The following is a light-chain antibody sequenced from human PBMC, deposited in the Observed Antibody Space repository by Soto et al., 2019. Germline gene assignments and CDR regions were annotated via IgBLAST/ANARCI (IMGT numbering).Light chain of an antibody. V-gene: IGKV1-39*01. Sequence: DLQMTQSPSSLSASVGDRVTITCRASQSISSYLNWYQQKPGKAPKLLIYAASSLQSGVPSRFSGSGSGTDLTLTISSLQPEDFAPYYCQQSYSTPYTFGQGTKLEIK. CDR2: AAS. CDR3: QQSYSTPYT. J-gene: IGKJ2*01. CDR1: QSISSY.